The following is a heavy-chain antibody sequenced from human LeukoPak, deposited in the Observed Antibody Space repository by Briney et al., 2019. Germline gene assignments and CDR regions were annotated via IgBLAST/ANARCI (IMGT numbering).Heavy chain of an antibody. CDR3: ARANDYMSAMEV. D-gene: IGHD1-1*01. CDR2: IYNCGIT. Sequence: PETLSLPWTVSGGSLSRFYWSWIRQAPGKGLGWLGYIYNCGITKYNPTLRSRVTISVHTSNNHFSLKVSSVTAADTAMYYCARANDYMSAMEVWGKGTTVTVSS. CDR1: GGSLSRFY. J-gene: IGHJ6*03. V-gene: IGHV4-59*01.